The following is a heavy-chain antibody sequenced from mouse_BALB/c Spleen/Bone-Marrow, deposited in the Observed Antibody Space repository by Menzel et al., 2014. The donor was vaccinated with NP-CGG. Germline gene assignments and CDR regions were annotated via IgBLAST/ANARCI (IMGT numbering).Heavy chain of an antibody. CDR1: GFNIKDTY. J-gene: IGHJ3*01. V-gene: IGHV14-3*02. D-gene: IGHD2-2*01. CDR3: ARNYGYGKVFAY. Sequence: EVQLQESGAELVKPGASVKLSCTASGFNIKDTYMHWVKQRPEQGLEWIGRIDPANGNTKYDPKFQGKATITADTSSNTAYLQLSSLTSEDTAVYYCARNYGYGKVFAYWGQGTLVTVSA. CDR2: IDPANGNT.